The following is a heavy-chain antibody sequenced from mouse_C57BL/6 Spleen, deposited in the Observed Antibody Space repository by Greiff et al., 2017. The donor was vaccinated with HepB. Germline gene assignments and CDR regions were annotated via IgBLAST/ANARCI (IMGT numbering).Heavy chain of an antibody. CDR3: AREDSTGYTFDY. CDR2: IDPSDSYT. J-gene: IGHJ2*01. D-gene: IGHD3-2*02. V-gene: IGHV1-69*01. CDR1: GYTFTSYW. Sequence: QVQLQQPGAELVMPGASVKLSCKASGYTFTSYWMHWVKQRPGQGLEWIGEIDPSDSYTNYNQKFKGKSTLTVDKSSSTAYMQLRSLTSEASAVYYGAREDSTGYTFDYWGKGTTLTASS.